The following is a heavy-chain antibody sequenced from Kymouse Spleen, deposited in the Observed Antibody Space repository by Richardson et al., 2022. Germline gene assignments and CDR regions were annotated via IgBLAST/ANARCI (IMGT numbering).Heavy chain of an antibody. Sequence: QVQLQQWGAGLLKPSETLSLTCAVYGGSFSGYYWSWIRQPPGKGLEWIGEINHSGSTNYNPSLKSRVTISVDTSKNQFSLKLSSVTAADTAVYYCARQQLDYYYGMDVWGQGTTVTVSS. J-gene: IGHJ6*02. V-gene: IGHV4-34*01. CDR2: INHSGST. CDR3: ARQQLDYYYGMDV. CDR1: GGSFSGYY. D-gene: IGHD6-13*01.